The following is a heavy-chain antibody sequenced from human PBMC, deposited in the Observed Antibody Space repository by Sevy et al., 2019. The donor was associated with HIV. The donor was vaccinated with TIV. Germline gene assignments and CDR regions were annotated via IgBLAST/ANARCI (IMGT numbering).Heavy chain of an antibody. Sequence: GGSLRLSCAASGFTFSSYSMNWVRQAPGKGLEWVSYISGSGSTIYYADSVKGRFTISGDSAKNSLYLQMNGLRAEDTAVYYCARLSGYSSSWSYFDYWGQGTLVTVSS. D-gene: IGHD6-13*01. V-gene: IGHV3-48*01. CDR2: ISGSGSTI. CDR1: GFTFSSYS. J-gene: IGHJ4*02. CDR3: ARLSGYSSSWSYFDY.